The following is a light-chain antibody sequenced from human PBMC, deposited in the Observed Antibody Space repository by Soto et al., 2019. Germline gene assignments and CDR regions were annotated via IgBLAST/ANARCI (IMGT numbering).Light chain of an antibody. CDR3: QQYGSSPPLT. Sequence: TQSPSSLSPSVGDRVTLTCRASQSISRHLNWYQQKPGQAPRLLIHGASSRATGIPDRFSGSGSGTDFTLTISRLEPEDFAVYYCQQYGSSPPLTFGGGTKVEIK. V-gene: IGKV3-20*01. CDR2: GAS. CDR1: QSISRH. J-gene: IGKJ4*01.